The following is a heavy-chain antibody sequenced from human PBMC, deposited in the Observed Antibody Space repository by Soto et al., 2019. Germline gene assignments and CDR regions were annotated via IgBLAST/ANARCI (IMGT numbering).Heavy chain of an antibody. CDR1: GGAFSGYY. CDR2: INHSGST. CDR3: ARGRTLITGTSLDY. V-gene: IGHV4-34*01. Sequence: SETLSLTCAVYGGAFSGYYWTWIRQPPGKGLEWIGEINHSGSTNYKPSLRSRVTISVDTSKNQLSLKVNSVTAADTAVYYCARGRTLITGTSLDYWGQGTLVTVSS. D-gene: IGHD1-20*01. J-gene: IGHJ4*02.